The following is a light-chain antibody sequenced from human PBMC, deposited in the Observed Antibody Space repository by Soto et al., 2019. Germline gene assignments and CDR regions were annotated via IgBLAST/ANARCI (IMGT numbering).Light chain of an antibody. CDR2: EVN. Sequence: QSALTQPASVSGSPGQSITISCTGISSDVGGYNYFSWYQQHPGKVPKLIIYEVNNRPSGVSARFSGSKSGYTASLTISGLQAEDEADYYCSSYTNNITGVFGGGTQLTVL. J-gene: IGLJ3*02. V-gene: IGLV2-14*01. CDR3: SSYTNNITGV. CDR1: SSDVGGYNY.